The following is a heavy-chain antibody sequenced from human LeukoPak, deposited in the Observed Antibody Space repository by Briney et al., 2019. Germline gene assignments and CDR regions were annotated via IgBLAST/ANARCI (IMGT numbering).Heavy chain of an antibody. CDR1: GYTFTGYY. V-gene: IGHV1-2*02. D-gene: IGHD6-19*01. CDR3: ARASREQWLGFDY. CDR2: INPNSGGT. J-gene: IGHJ4*02. Sequence: GASVKVSCKASGYTFTGYYMHWVRQAPGQGLEWMGWINPNSGGTNYAQKFRGRVTMTRDTSISTAYMELSRLRSDDTAVYYCARASREQWLGFDYWGQGTLVTVSS.